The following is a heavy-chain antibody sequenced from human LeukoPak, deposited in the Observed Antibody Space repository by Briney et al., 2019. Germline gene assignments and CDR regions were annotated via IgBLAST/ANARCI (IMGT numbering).Heavy chain of an antibody. D-gene: IGHD2-21*01. CDR3: AKGAKIAH. V-gene: IGHV3-23*01. Sequence: GGSLRLSCAASGFNFNNFAMSWVRQAPGKGPEWLSAMTGPAGTTYYAESVKGRFTISRDYSKSMVYLQMNSLRVEDTAIYYCAKGAKIAHGGQGPRVTVSS. J-gene: IGHJ4*02. CDR1: GFNFNNFA. CDR2: MTGPAGTT.